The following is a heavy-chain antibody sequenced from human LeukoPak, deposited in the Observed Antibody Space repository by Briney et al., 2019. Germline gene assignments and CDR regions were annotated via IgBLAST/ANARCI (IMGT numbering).Heavy chain of an antibody. J-gene: IGHJ5*02. CDR3: ASSGIAAAGPDWFDP. CDR2: IYYSGGT. D-gene: IGHD6-13*01. CDR1: GGSISSYY. Sequence: PSETLSLTCTVSGGSISSYYWSWIRQPPGKGLEWIGYIYYSGGTNYNPSLKSRVTISVDTSKNQFSLKLSSVTAADTAVYYCASSGIAAAGPDWFDPWGQGTLVTVSS. V-gene: IGHV4-59*01.